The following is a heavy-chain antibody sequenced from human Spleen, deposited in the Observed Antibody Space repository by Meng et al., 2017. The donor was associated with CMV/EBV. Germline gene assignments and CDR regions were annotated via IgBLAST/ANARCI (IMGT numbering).Heavy chain of an antibody. V-gene: IGHV4-30-4*08. Sequence: VQLQESAPGLVKPSQTLSLTCTVSGGSISSGDYYWSWIRQPPGKGLEWIGYIYYSGSTYYNPSLKSRVTISVDTSKNQFSLKLSSVTAADTAVYYCARDMIVSGAFDYWGQGTLVTVSS. CDR1: GGSISSGDYY. CDR3: ARDMIVSGAFDY. CDR2: IYYSGST. J-gene: IGHJ4*02. D-gene: IGHD3-22*01.